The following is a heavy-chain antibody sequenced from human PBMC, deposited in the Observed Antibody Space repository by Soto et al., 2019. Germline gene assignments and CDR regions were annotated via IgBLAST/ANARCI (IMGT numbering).Heavy chain of an antibody. CDR1: GGSVSSGYNY. Sequence: KPSETLSLTCTVSGGSVSSGYNYWRWISQSPGKGLEWIGYISGSGSTGYNPSLKTRLTMSVDRSKNQFTLRLSSVTAADTAVYFCAAESGPTYGYFDYWGQGTQVTVSS. D-gene: IGHD3-10*01. V-gene: IGHV4-30-4*01. CDR3: AAESGPTYGYFDY. CDR2: ISGSGST. J-gene: IGHJ4*02.